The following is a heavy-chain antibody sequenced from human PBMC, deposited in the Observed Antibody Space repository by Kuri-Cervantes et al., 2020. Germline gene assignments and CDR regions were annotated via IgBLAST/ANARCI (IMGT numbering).Heavy chain of an antibody. V-gene: IGHV3-7*01. CDR2: IKQDGREQ. Sequence: LSLTCAASGFTFSNYWMSWVRQAPGKGLEWVANIKQDGREQYYVDSVKGRFTFSRDNAKNSLYLQMNSLTAEDTAVYYCASLKMIRGVIGSWGQGTVVTVSS. CDR3: ASLKMIRGVIGS. J-gene: IGHJ5*02. CDR1: GFTFSNYW. D-gene: IGHD3-10*01.